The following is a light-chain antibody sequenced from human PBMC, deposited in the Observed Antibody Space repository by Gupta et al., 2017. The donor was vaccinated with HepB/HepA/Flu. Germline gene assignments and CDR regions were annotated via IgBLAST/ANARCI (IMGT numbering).Light chain of an antibody. J-gene: IGLJ1*01. CDR1: SSDVGSYNL. Sequence: QSALTQPASVSGSPGQSITISCTGTSSDVGSYNLVSWFQQHPGEVPKLMIYEVSKRPSGVSDRFSGSKSDNTASLTISGLQAEDEADYYCCSYAGSSTYVFGTGTKVTVL. V-gene: IGLV2-23*02. CDR3: CSYAGSSTYV. CDR2: EVS.